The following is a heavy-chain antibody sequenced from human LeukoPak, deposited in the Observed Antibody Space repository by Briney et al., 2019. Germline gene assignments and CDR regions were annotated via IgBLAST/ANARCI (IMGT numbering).Heavy chain of an antibody. J-gene: IGHJ5*02. Sequence: ASVKVSCKASGYTFTSYDINWVRQATGQGLEWMGWMNPNSGNTGYAQKFQGRVTMTRNSSISTAYMELSSLRSEDTAVYYCARGKDIVGVPAAIAFDPWGQGTLVTVSS. V-gene: IGHV1-8*01. CDR3: ARGKDIVGVPAAIAFDP. CDR1: GYTFTSYD. D-gene: IGHD2-2*01. CDR2: MNPNSGNT.